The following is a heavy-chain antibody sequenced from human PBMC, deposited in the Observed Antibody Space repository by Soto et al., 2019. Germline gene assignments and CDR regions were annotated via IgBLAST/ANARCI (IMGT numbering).Heavy chain of an antibody. J-gene: IGHJ6*04. D-gene: IGHD3-22*01. CDR2: IHSDGTNT. CDR1: GFSFSTSW. CDR3: VRDHYYSLDV. V-gene: IGHV3-74*01. Sequence: GGSLRLSCAASGFSFSTSWMHWVRQAPGKGLVWVSCIHSDGTNTDYADSVKGRFSISRDNAKNTLYLQMNSLRAEDTAMYYCVRDHYYSLDVWGKGTTVTVSS.